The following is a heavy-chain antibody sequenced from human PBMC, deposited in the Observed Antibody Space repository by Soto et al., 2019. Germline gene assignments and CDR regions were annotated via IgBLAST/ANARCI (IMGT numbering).Heavy chain of an antibody. D-gene: IGHD3-3*01. Sequence: ASVKVSCKASGYTFTSYGISWVRQAPGQGLEWMGWISAYNGNTNYAQKLQGRVTMTTDTSTSTAYMELRSLRSDDTAVYYCASQRGGGRFLEWLAPYYYYYYGMDVWGQGTTVTVSS. CDR2: ISAYNGNT. J-gene: IGHJ6*02. CDR3: ASQRGGGRFLEWLAPYYYYYYGMDV. CDR1: GYTFTSYG. V-gene: IGHV1-18*01.